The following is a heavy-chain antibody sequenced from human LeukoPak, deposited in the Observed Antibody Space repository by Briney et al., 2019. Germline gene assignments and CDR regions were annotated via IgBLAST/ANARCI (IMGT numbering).Heavy chain of an antibody. D-gene: IGHD5-24*01. J-gene: IGHJ4*02. CDR3: AREEGQMANFDY. Sequence: GGSLRLPCAASGFTFSSYSMNWVRQAPGKGLEWVSSISSSSSYIYYADSVKGRFTISRDNAKNSLYLQMNSLRAEDTAVYYCAREEGQMANFDYWGQGTLVTVSS. CDR2: ISSSSSYI. CDR1: GFTFSSYS. V-gene: IGHV3-21*01.